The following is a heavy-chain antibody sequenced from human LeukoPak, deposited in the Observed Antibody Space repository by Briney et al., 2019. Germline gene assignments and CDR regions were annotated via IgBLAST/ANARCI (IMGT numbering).Heavy chain of an antibody. CDR2: IIPIFGTA. D-gene: IGHD6-19*01. V-gene: IGHV1-69*05. Sequence: SVKVSCKASGGTFSSYAISWGRQAPGQGLEWMGGIIPIFGTANYAQKFQGRVTITTDESTSTAYMELSSLRSEDTAVYDCARVPYSSGWYYFDYWGQGTLVTVSS. J-gene: IGHJ4*02. CDR3: ARVPYSSGWYYFDY. CDR1: GGTFSSYA.